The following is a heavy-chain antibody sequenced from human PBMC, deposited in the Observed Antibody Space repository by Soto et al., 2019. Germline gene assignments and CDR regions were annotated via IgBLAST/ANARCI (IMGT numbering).Heavy chain of an antibody. D-gene: IGHD6-25*01. CDR3: AKNLLSGDTQYYFDY. Sequence: LAGEAAGVTFSRDSMNSGRQVPGKGLEWVSAISGSGGSTYYADSVNGRFTISRDNSKNTLYLQMNSLRAEDTAVYYCAKNLLSGDTQYYFDYWGQGTLVTVS. J-gene: IGHJ4*02. CDR2: ISGSGGST. CDR1: GVTFSRDS. V-gene: IGHV3-23*01.